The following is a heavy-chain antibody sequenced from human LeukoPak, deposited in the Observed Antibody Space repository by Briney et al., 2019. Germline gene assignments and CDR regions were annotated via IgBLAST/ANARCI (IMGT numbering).Heavy chain of an antibody. V-gene: IGHV4-34*01. Sequence: SETLSLTCAVYGGSFSGYYWSWIRQPPGKGLEWIGEINHSGSTNYNPSLKSRVTISVDTSKNHFSLRLSSVTAADTAVYYCARVQSYGDYTDYWGQGTLVTVSS. J-gene: IGHJ4*02. CDR1: GGSFSGYY. D-gene: IGHD4-17*01. CDR2: INHSGST. CDR3: ARVQSYGDYTDY.